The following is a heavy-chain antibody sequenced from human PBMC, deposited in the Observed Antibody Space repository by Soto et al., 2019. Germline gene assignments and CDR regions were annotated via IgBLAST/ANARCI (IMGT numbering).Heavy chain of an antibody. D-gene: IGHD3-3*01. CDR1: VFSLTTTAVC. CDR3: ARSHVRPGLRLLEGSHYDYGMDV. CDR2: IDGDDYK. V-gene: IGHV2-70*01. J-gene: IGHJ6*02. Sequence: SGPTLVNPTQTLTLTCTLSVFSLTTTAVCVSWIRQPPVMSLEYHALIDGDDYKYYFTSLNNRLTISKDTSKNQVVLTITNMDPVDTATYYCARSHVRPGLRLLEGSHYDYGMDVLGQGTTVTGSS.